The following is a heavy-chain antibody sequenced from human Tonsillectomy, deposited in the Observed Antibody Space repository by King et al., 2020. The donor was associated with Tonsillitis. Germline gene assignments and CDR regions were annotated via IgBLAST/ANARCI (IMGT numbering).Heavy chain of an antibody. J-gene: IGHJ6*02. Sequence: LQLQESGPGLVKPSETLSLTCTVSGGSISSSSYYWGWIRQPPGKGLEWIGNIYYSGSTYYNPFLRSRGTISVDTSKNLFSLRLTSVTAADTAVYYCARLELRGMTYFGMDVWGQGTTVTVSS. V-gene: IGHV4-39*01. D-gene: IGHD1-7*01. CDR3: ARLELRGMTYFGMDV. CDR2: IYYSGST. CDR1: GGSISSSSYY.